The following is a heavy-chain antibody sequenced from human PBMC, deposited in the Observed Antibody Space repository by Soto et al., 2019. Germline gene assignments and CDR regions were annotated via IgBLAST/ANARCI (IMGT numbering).Heavy chain of an antibody. Sequence: QVQLVQSGPEVKKPGASVKVSCKTSGYTFTNYGISWVRQAPGQGLEWMGWITTDKGKTTYAQKFQGRVTMTTDTTKSPGYMELRSLRSDDTAIYYCATRSPAFDYWGQGTLVTVSS. CDR2: ITTDKGKT. CDR3: ATRSPAFDY. V-gene: IGHV1-18*01. J-gene: IGHJ4*02. CDR1: GYTFTNYG.